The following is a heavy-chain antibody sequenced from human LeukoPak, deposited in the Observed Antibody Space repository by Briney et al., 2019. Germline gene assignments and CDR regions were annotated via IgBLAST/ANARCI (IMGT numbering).Heavy chain of an antibody. J-gene: IGHJ4*02. CDR2: INSDGSST. CDR1: GFTFSNAW. Sequence: GGSLRLSCVASGFTFSNAWMNWVRQAPGKGLVWVSRINSDGSSTIYADSVKGRFTISRDNAKNTLYLQMNSLRAEDTAVYYCARSTGTTYDYWGQGTLVTVSS. D-gene: IGHD1-7*01. CDR3: ARSTGTTYDY. V-gene: IGHV3-74*01.